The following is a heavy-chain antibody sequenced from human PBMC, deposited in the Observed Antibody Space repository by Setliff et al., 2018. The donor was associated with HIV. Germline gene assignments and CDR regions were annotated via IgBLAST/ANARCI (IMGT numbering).Heavy chain of an antibody. V-gene: IGHV4-4*09. CDR1: GGSISSYC. CDR2: IFSSGST. CDR3: ARENSGTYLGGVFDY. D-gene: IGHD1-26*01. J-gene: IGHJ4*02. Sequence: PSETLSLTCTVSGGSISSYCWNWIRQSPGRGLEWIGFIFSSGSTKYNPSLQSRVTMSIDTSKNQFSLKLNSVTAADTAVYYCARENSGTYLGGVFDYWGQGTLVTVSS.